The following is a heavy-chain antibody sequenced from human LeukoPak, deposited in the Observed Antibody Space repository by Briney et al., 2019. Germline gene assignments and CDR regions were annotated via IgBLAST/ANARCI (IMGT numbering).Heavy chain of an antibody. D-gene: IGHD6-6*01. Sequence: SETLSLTCAVSGGSISSGGYSWSWIRQPPGKGLGWIGYIYHSGSTYYNPSLKSRVTISVDRSKNQFSLKLSSVTAADTAVYYCARGPSSSERFDPWGQGTLVTVSS. J-gene: IGHJ5*02. CDR2: IYHSGST. CDR3: ARGPSSSERFDP. CDR1: GGSISSGGYS. V-gene: IGHV4-30-2*01.